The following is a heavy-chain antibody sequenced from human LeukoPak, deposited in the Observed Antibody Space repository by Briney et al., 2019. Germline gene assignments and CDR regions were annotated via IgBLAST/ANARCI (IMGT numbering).Heavy chain of an antibody. CDR3: ARGAGFDY. CDR2: INHSGST. D-gene: IGHD3-10*01. J-gene: IGHJ4*02. CDR1: GYSISSGYY. V-gene: IGHV4-38-2*02. Sequence: SETLSLTCTVSGYSISSGYYWGWIRQPPGKGLEWIGEINHSGSTNYNPSLKSRVTISVDTSKNQFSLKLSSVTAADTAVYYCARGAGFDYWGQGTLVTVSS.